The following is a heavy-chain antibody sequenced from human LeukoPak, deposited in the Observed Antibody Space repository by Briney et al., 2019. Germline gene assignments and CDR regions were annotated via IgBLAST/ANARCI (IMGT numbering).Heavy chain of an antibody. V-gene: IGHV4-39*07. Sequence: PSEPLPLPHTVSGCSISSSSHYWDRIRPPQGNGLDCIGSIYFSGSTCYKPSLKSRVTISVDTSNNQFSLKLSSVTAADTAVYYCARDYGDNGGIFDYWGQGTLVTVSS. CDR1: GCSISSSSHY. D-gene: IGHD4-17*01. CDR3: ARDYGDNGGIFDY. J-gene: IGHJ4*02. CDR2: IYFSGST.